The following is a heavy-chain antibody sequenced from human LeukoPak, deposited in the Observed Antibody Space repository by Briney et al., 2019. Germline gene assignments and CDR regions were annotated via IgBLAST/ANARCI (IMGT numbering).Heavy chain of an antibody. Sequence: GGSLRLSCVASGFTFSTYGMNWVRQAPGKGLEWVAVISHHGANKFYADSVKGRFTISRDNYNNMVYLQMSGLRPEDTAVYYCAKDFGIQLWSTRGAFDIWGQGTMVTVSS. CDR2: ISHHGANK. CDR1: GFTFSTYG. D-gene: IGHD5-18*01. J-gene: IGHJ3*02. V-gene: IGHV3-30*18. CDR3: AKDFGIQLWSTRGAFDI.